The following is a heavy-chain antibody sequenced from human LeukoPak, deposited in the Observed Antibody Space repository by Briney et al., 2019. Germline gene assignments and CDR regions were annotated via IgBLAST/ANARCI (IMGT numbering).Heavy chain of an antibody. Sequence: SETLSLTCAVSGXSVTSTNWWTWVRQPPGKGLEWIGEVHLDGRTNYNPSLTGRLTLSVDLYENHISLKLTSVTAADTAVYYCAREGGFYRPLDYLGQGTLVTVSS. J-gene: IGHJ4*02. V-gene: IGHV4-4*02. CDR2: VHLDGRT. CDR3: AREGGFYRPLDY. D-gene: IGHD3-3*01. CDR1: GXSVTSTNW.